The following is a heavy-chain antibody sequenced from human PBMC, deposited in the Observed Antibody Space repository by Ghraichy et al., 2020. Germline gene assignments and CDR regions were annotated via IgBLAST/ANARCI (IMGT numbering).Heavy chain of an antibody. CDR1: GFTFSSYA. J-gene: IGHJ3*01. CDR2: ISSNGGST. Sequence: GGSLRLSCSASGFTFSSYAMHWVRQAPGKGLEYVSAISSNGGSTYYANSVKGRLSISRDNSKNTPYLQMSSLRAEDTAVYYCVNDEGIVGANDAFDVWGQGTMVTRSS. CDR3: VNDEGIVGANDAFDV. D-gene: IGHD1-26*01. V-gene: IGHV3-64D*06.